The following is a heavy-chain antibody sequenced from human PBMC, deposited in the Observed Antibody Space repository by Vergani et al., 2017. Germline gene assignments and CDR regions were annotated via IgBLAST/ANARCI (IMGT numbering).Heavy chain of an antibody. V-gene: IGHV4-34*01. J-gene: IGHJ4*02. CDR1: GGSFSGYY. D-gene: IGHD6-6*01. CDR3: ARGTDSSSSSVGVDY. CDR2: INHSGST. Sequence: QVQLQQWGAGLLKPSETLSLTCAVYGGSFSGYYWSWIRQPPGKGLEWIGEINHSGSTNYNPSLKSRVTISVDTSKNQFSLKLSSVTAADTAVYYRARGTDSSSSSVGVDYWGQGTLVTVSS.